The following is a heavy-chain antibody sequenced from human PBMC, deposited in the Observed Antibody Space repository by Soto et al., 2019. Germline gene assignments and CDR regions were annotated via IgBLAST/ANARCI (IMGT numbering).Heavy chain of an antibody. CDR3: ARDRVEAALGTFDQ. Sequence: QVQLVQSGAEVKKPGASVKVSCKTSGYTFSTYPISWVRQAPGQGLEWVGWISTYNGKTHYGQKFQGRVTITTDTSTSTAYMDLRNLRPDDTAVYDCARDRVEAALGTFDQWGQGTLVTVSS. V-gene: IGHV1-18*01. J-gene: IGHJ4*02. CDR2: ISTYNGKT. CDR1: GYTFSTYP. D-gene: IGHD6-13*01.